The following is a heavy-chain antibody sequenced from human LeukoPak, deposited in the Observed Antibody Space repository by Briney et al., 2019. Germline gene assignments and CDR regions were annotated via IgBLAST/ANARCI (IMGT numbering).Heavy chain of an antibody. V-gene: IGHV3-21*01. Sequence: GSLRLSCAASGFTFSSHNMNWVRQAPGKGLEWVSSISGRGNYIFYADSVKGRFTISRDSAKNSLSLQMNSLRAEDTAVYYCAKDQGFDYYDSSGYCLDYWGQGTLVTVSS. J-gene: IGHJ4*02. D-gene: IGHD3-22*01. CDR2: ISGRGNYI. CDR1: GFTFSSHN. CDR3: AKDQGFDYYDSSGYCLDY.